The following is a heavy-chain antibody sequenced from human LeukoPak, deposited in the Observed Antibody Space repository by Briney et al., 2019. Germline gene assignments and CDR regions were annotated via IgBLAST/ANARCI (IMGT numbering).Heavy chain of an antibody. CDR2: IYYSGDT. CDR1: GGSISGYS. CDR3: ARVTGYMIEDYFDY. V-gene: IGHV4-59*01. D-gene: IGHD3-22*01. J-gene: IGHJ4*02. Sequence: SETLSLTCTVSGGSISGYSWSWIRQPPGRGLEWIGYIYYSGDTNYNPSLKSRVTISVDTSKNQLSLKLSSVTAADTAVYYCARVTGYMIEDYFDYWGQGTLVTVSS.